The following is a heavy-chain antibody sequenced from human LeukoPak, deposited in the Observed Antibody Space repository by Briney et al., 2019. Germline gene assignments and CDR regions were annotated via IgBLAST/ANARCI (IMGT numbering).Heavy chain of an antibody. J-gene: IGHJ4*02. CDR3: ARGSGYLVDY. D-gene: IGHD3-22*01. CDR1: GGSISSYY. CDR2: IYYSGST. V-gene: IGHV4-59*12. Sequence: SETLTLTCTVSGGSISSYYWSWIRQPPGKGLEWIGYIYYSGSTNYNPSLKSRVTISVDTSKNQFSLKLSSVTAADTAVYYCARGSGYLVDYWGQGTLVTVSS.